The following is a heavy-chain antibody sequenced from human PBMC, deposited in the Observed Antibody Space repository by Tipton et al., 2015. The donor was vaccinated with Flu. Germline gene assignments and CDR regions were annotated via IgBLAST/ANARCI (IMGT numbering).Heavy chain of an antibody. J-gene: IGHJ3*02. D-gene: IGHD7-27*01. CDR1: GLTFSRYT. CDR3: ATGDFAAFDI. Sequence: SLRLSCTASGLTFSRYTFNWVRQAPGKGLEWVASISTRSSYIFYADSVRGRFTISRDNGENTLYVQMNSLRAEDTAVYYCATGDFAAFDIWGQGTMVTVSS. V-gene: IGHV3-21*06. CDR2: ISTRSSYI.